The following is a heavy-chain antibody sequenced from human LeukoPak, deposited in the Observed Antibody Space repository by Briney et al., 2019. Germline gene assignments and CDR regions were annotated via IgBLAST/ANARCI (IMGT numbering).Heavy chain of an antibody. V-gene: IGHV4-31*03. J-gene: IGHJ4*02. D-gene: IGHD5-24*01. CDR1: GGSISSGGYY. CDR2: IYYSGST. CDR3: ARNGMATLSYFDY. Sequence: PSETLSLTCTVSGGSISSGGYYWSWIRQHPGKGLEWIGYIYYSGSTYYNPSLKSRVTISVDTSKNQFSLKLSSVTAADTAVYYCARNGMATLSYFDYWAREPWSPSPQ.